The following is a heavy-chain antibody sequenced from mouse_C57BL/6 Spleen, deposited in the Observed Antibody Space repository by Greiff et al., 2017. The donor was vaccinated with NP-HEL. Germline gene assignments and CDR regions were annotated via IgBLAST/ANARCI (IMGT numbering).Heavy chain of an antibody. J-gene: IGHJ2*01. CDR1: GYTFTSYW. V-gene: IGHV1-72*01. CDR2: IDPNSGGT. D-gene: IGHD1-1*01. Sequence: QVQLQQPGAELVKPGASVKLSCKASGYTFTSYWMHWVKQRPGRGLGWIGRIDPNSGGTKYNEKFKSKATLTVDKPSRTAYMQLSSLTSEDSAVYYCARNGLDYWGQGTTLTVSS. CDR3: ARNGLDY.